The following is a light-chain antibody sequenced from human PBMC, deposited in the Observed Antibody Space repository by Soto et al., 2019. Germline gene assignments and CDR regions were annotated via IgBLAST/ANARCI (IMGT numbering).Light chain of an antibody. CDR3: QQYDNFPPIT. Sequence: DIQMTQSPSSLSASGGYRVTITGXASQDISNHLNGYQQKPGKAPELLMFDASNLEPGVPSRFSGSGSGTDFTLTISSLQPEDVATYFCQQYDNFPPITFGQGTRLEIK. J-gene: IGKJ5*01. CDR2: DAS. CDR1: QDISNH. V-gene: IGKV1-33*01.